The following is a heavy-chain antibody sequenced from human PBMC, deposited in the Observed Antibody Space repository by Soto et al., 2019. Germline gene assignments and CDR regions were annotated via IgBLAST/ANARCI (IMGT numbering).Heavy chain of an antibody. Sequence: ASVKVSCKASGDTFTDYYIHWVRQAPGQGLEWMGWINAGNGNTKYSQKFQGRVTITRDTSASTAYMELSSLRSEDTAVYYCARDLGGWPDYWGQGTLVTVSS. CDR2: INAGNGNT. CDR1: GDTFTDYY. V-gene: IGHV1-3*01. J-gene: IGHJ4*02. CDR3: ARDLGGWPDY. D-gene: IGHD2-15*01.